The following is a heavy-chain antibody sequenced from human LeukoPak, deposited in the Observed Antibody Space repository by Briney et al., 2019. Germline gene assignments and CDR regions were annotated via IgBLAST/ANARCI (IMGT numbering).Heavy chain of an antibody. Sequence: PSETLSLTCTVSGGSISNYYWSWIRQPPGKGLEWIGYIYYSGSTNYNPSLKSRVTISVDTSKNQFSLKLSSVTAADTAVYYCARGFGELYQDPFDYWGQGTLVTVSS. D-gene: IGHD3-10*01. CDR2: IYYSGST. CDR1: GGSISNYY. J-gene: IGHJ4*02. CDR3: ARGFGELYQDPFDY. V-gene: IGHV4-59*12.